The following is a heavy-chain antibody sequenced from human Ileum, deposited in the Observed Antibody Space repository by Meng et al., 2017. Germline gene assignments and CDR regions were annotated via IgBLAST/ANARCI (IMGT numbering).Heavy chain of an antibody. V-gene: IGHV1-69*08. Sequence: QVQLVQSGAEVKKPGSSVKVSCKASGGTFYSYTISWVRQAPGQGLEWMGRIIPVLGDAKHAQKLQGRVTIIANESTGTSHMGLNNLRSEDTGVYYCASESPNSNGAHEDWGQGTLVTVSS. J-gene: IGHJ4*02. CDR3: ASESPNSNGAHED. D-gene: IGHD3-22*01. CDR1: GGTFYSYT. CDR2: IIPVLGDA.